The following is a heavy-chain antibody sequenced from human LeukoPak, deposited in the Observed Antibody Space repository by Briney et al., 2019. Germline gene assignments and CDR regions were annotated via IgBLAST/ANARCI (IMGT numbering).Heavy chain of an antibody. CDR2: INPSGGSS. CDR3: ARGGGGDSAAPFDY. Sequence: ASVKVSFKASGYTFTSYYMHWVRQAPGQGLEWMGIINPSGGSSRYAQKFQGRVTMTSDTSTSTLYMELSSLRSEDTAVYYCARGGGGDSAAPFDYWGQGTLVTVSS. D-gene: IGHD2-21*02. CDR1: GYTFTSYY. V-gene: IGHV1-46*01. J-gene: IGHJ4*02.